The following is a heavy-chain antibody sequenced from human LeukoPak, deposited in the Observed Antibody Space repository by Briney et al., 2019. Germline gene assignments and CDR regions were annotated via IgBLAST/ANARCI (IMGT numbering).Heavy chain of an antibody. V-gene: IGHV2-26*01. Sequence: SGPVLVKPTETLTLTCTVSGFSLSNARMGVSWIRQPPGKALEWLAHIFSNDEKSYSTSLKSRLTISKDTSKSQVVLTMTNMDPVDTATYYCARIHDSWSGYYPYYFDYWGQGTLVTVSS. J-gene: IGHJ4*02. CDR1: GFSLSNARMG. D-gene: IGHD3-3*01. CDR2: IFSNDEK. CDR3: ARIHDSWSGYYPYYFDY.